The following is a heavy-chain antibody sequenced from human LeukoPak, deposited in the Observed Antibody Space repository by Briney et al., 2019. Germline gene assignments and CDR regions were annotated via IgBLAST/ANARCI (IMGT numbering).Heavy chain of an antibody. V-gene: IGHV1-2*02. Sequence: ASVKVSCKASGYTFTGYYMHWVRQAPGQGLEWMGWINPNSGGTNYAQKFQGRVTMTRDTSISTAYMELSRLRSDDTAVYYCARVEYSSSSGDYWGQGTLVTVSS. D-gene: IGHD6-6*01. CDR2: INPNSGGT. CDR1: GYTFTGYY. J-gene: IGHJ4*02. CDR3: ARVEYSSSSGDY.